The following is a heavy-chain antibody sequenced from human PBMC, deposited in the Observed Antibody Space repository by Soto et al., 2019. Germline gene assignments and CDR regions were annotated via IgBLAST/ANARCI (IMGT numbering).Heavy chain of an antibody. J-gene: IGHJ5*02. D-gene: IGHD1-7*01. CDR2: IIPILGVT. CDR1: GGTFSHT. CDR3: ARARNYGS. V-gene: IGHV1-69*02. Sequence: ASVKVSCKSSGGTFSHTINWVRQAPGQGLEWMGRIIPILGVTNYAQKFQGRVTVTANKTTNTAFMELSSLRSDDTAVYYCARARNYGSWGQGTLVTVSS.